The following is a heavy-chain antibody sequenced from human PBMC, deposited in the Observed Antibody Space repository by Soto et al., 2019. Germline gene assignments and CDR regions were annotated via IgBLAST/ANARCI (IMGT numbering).Heavy chain of an antibody. CDR1: GFTVSSNY. J-gene: IGHJ4*02. V-gene: IGHV3-66*01. CDR3: ARVTSGYYTHRPFDY. CDR2: IYSGGST. Sequence: GGSLRLSCAASGFTVSSNYMSWVRQAPGKGLEWVSVIYSGGSTYYADSVKGRFTISRDNSKNTLYLQMNSLRAEDTAVYYCARVTSGYYTHRPFDYWGQGTLVTVSS. D-gene: IGHD3-3*01.